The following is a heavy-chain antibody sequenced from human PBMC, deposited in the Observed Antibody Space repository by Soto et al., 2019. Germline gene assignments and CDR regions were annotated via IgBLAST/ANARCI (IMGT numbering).Heavy chain of an antibody. CDR3: AREVYGSVSARPAGFGP. CDR1: GDSITSGGYY. CDR2: IHYSDGT. V-gene: IGHV4-31*03. J-gene: IGHJ5*02. Sequence: QVQLQESGPGLVKPSETLSLTCTVSGDSITSGGYYWTWIRQHPGTGLEWIGFIHYSDGTYYNPSLKSRATISMDTSQKQFSLKLSSLTAADTAVYYCAREVYGSVSARPAGFGPWGQGTLVTVSS. D-gene: IGHD3-10*01.